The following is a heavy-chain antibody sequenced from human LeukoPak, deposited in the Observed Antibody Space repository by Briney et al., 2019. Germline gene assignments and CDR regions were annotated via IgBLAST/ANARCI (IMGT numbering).Heavy chain of an antibody. V-gene: IGHV4-59*08. CDR2: IYYKGIT. D-gene: IGHD2-21*02. CDR3: ARLVAVTGTVDWFDP. J-gene: IGHJ5*02. CDR1: GGSISGYH. Sequence: SETLSLTCVVSGGSISGYHWSWIRQVPGKGLEWIGYIYYKGITNYNPSLKSRVSISLDTSKSQFSLKLTSVIAADTVVYYCARLVAVTGTVDWFDPWGQGTVVTVSS.